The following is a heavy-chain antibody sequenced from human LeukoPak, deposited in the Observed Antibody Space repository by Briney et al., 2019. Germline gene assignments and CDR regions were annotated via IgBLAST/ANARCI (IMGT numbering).Heavy chain of an antibody. CDR2: ISGGGERT. D-gene: IGHD6-19*01. J-gene: IGHJ5*02. Sequence: GGSLRLSCAASGIVFSTTAMNWARHSPGRGLEWVSAISGGGERTFYADSVKGRFTISRDNPKNMLYLQMNSLRVDDTAIYFCGKDGGQYSSGPEFDPRGQGALVTVSS. CDR1: GIVFSTTA. V-gene: IGHV3-23*01. CDR3: GKDGGQYSSGPEFDP.